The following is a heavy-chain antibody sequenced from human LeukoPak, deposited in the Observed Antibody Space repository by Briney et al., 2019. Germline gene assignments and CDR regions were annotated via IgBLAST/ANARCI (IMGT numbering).Heavy chain of an antibody. CDR2: IYTSGST. V-gene: IGHV4-4*07. Sequence: SETLSLTCTVSGGSISSYYWSWIRQPAGKGLEWIGRIYTSGSTNYNPSLKSRVTMSVDTSKNQFSLKLSSVTAADTAVYYCARTRVVAATLYYFDYWGQGTLVTVPS. CDR3: ARTRVVAATLYYFDY. CDR1: GGSISSYY. D-gene: IGHD2-15*01. J-gene: IGHJ4*02.